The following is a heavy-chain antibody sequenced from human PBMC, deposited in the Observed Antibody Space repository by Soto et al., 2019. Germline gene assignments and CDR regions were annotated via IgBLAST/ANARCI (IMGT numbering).Heavy chain of an antibody. CDR3: ARMAAGKGPVDY. Sequence: SETLSLTCAVYGGSFSGYYWSWIRQPPGKGLEWIGEINHSGSTNYNPSLKSRVTISVDTSKNQFSLKLSSVTAADTAVYYCARMAAGKGPVDYWGQGTLVTVSS. CDR2: INHSGST. J-gene: IGHJ4*02. CDR1: GGSFSGYY. D-gene: IGHD6-13*01. V-gene: IGHV4-34*01.